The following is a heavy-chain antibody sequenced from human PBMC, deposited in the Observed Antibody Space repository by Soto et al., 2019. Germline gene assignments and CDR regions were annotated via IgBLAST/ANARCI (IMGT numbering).Heavy chain of an antibody. D-gene: IGHD3-22*01. J-gene: IGHJ3*02. V-gene: IGHV1-18*01. Sequence: ASVKVSCKASGYTFTSYGISWVRQAPGQGLERMGWIGAYNGNTNYAQMLQVRVTMTTDTSTSTAYIELRSLRPDDTAVYYCARDPAPDRSGYEAFDIWGQGTMVTVSS. CDR3: ARDPAPDRSGYEAFDI. CDR1: GYTFTSYG. CDR2: IGAYNGNT.